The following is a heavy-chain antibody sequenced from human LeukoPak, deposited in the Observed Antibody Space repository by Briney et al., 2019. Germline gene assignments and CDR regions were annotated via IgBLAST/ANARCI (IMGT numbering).Heavy chain of an antibody. CDR1: GFTFDDYG. CDR2: INWNGGST. J-gene: IGHJ6*02. Sequence: GGSLRLSCAASGFTFDDYGMSWVRQAPGKGLEWVSGINWNGGSTGCADSVKGRFTISRDNAKNSLYLQMNSLRAEDTALYYCARDPITMVRGVIYYYYGMDVWGQGTTVTVSS. CDR3: ARDPITMVRGVIYYYYGMDV. V-gene: IGHV3-20*04. D-gene: IGHD3-10*01.